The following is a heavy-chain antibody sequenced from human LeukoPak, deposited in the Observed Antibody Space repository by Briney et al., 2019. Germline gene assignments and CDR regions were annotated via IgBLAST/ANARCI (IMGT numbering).Heavy chain of an antibody. CDR3: ARLPLSIAARPDMKYYYYYMDV. CDR1: GFTFSSYG. J-gene: IGHJ6*03. V-gene: IGHV3-30*02. Sequence: GGSLRLSCAASGFTFSSYGMHWVRQAPGKGLEWVAFIRYDGSNKYYADSVKGRFTISRDNSKTTLYLQMNSLRAEDTAVYYCARLPLSIAARPDMKYYYYYMDVWGKGTTVTVSS. CDR2: IRYDGSNK. D-gene: IGHD6-6*01.